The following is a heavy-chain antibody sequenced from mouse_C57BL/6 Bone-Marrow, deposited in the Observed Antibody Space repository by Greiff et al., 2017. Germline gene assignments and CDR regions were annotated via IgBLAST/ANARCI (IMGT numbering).Heavy chain of an antibody. V-gene: IGHV1-66*01. CDR3: ATPAYYCDGAWFAY. CDR1: GFSFTSYY. D-gene: IGHD1-1*01. CDR2: ISPGSGNT. Sequence: QVQLQQSGPELVKPGDSVKISCTASGFSFTSYYIHWVKQRPGQGLAWIGWISPGSGNTKYNEKFKGKATLTAAPSSRTAYLQLSSLTSEDSAVYYWATPAYYCDGAWFAYWGQGTLVTVSA. J-gene: IGHJ3*01.